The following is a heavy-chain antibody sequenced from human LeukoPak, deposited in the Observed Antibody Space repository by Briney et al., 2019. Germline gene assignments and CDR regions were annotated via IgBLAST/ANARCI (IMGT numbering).Heavy chain of an antibody. CDR1: GGSISSGDYY. D-gene: IGHD1-1*01. Sequence: PSETLSLTCTVSGGSISSGDYYWGWIRQPPGKGLEWIGYIYYSGSTYYNPSLKSRVTISVDTSKNQFSLKLNPVTAADTAVYYCARDGKTSDYWGQGTLVTVSS. CDR2: IYYSGST. CDR3: ARDGKTSDY. J-gene: IGHJ4*02. V-gene: IGHV4-30-4*01.